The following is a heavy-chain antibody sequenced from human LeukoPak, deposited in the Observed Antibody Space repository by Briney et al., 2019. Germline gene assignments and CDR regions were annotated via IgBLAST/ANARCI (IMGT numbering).Heavy chain of an antibody. CDR2: IYYSGST. D-gene: IGHD1-26*01. J-gene: IGHJ4*02. CDR3: ARVGEVGATYFDY. CDR1: GGSISSYY. Sequence: SETLSLTCTASGGSISSYYWSWIRQPPGKGLEWIGYIYYSGSTNYNPSLKSRVTISVDTSKNQFSLKLSSVTAADTAVYYCARVGEVGATYFDYWGQGTLVTVSS. V-gene: IGHV4-59*01.